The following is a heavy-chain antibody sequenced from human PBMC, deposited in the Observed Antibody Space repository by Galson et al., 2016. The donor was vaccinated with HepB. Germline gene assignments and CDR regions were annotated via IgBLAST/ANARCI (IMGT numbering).Heavy chain of an antibody. CDR2: INNYGMST. Sequence: SLRLSCAASGFAFSDYWMHWVRQVPGQGPVWVSRINNYGMSTDYADSVKGRFTISRDNSKNTLDLQMNSLRTEDTALYYCAKDREWLRYTSDGIDVWGQGTTVTVSS. V-gene: IGHV3-74*01. CDR3: AKDREWLRYTSDGIDV. CDR1: GFAFSDYW. J-gene: IGHJ3*01. D-gene: IGHD5-12*01.